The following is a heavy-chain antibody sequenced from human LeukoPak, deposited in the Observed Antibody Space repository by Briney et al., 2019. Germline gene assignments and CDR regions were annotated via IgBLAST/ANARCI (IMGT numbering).Heavy chain of an antibody. CDR1: GFTFDNYR. Sequence: GGSLRLSCAASGFTFDNYRMSWVRQAPGKGLEWVSTVNADGGNTYYADSVKGRFTISRDNSKSTLILQMNSLRAEDTAVYYCARGLSLDYWGQGTLVTVSS. J-gene: IGHJ4*02. CDR3: ARGLSLDY. CDR2: VNADGGNT. V-gene: IGHV3-23*01.